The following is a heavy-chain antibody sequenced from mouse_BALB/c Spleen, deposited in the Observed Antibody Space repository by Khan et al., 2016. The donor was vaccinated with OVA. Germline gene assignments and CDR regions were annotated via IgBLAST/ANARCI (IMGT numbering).Heavy chain of an antibody. D-gene: IGHD1-2*01. CDR3: ARRNYFGYTFAY. CDR2: ISPGSGDT. V-gene: IGHV1-77*01. Sequence: VQLQESGAELARPGASVKLSCKASGYTFTDYYINWVKQRTGQGLEWIGEISPGSGDTYYNEKIKGKATRTADKSSTTAYMQLSSRTSEASAVYFWARRNYFGYTFAYWGQGTLVTVSA. J-gene: IGHJ3*01. CDR1: GYTFTDYY.